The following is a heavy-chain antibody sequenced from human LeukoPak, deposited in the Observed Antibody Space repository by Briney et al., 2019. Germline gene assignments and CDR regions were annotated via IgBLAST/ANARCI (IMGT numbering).Heavy chain of an antibody. CDR1: GDSLYVYA. CDR3: AKDYERFCYYMDV. CDR2: ISYTGGST. Sequence: PGGSLRLSREAFGDSLYVYAMSWVREAPGEGLECVSTISYTGGSTYFADSVKGRVTISRDNSKNTLYLQMNSLRAEDTAVYYCAKDYERFCYYMDVWGKGTTVTVSS. J-gene: IGHJ6*03. D-gene: IGHD3-3*01. V-gene: IGHV3-23*01.